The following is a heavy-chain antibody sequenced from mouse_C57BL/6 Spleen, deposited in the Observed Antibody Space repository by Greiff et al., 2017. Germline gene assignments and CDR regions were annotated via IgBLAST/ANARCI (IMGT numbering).Heavy chain of an antibody. CDR2: INPNNGGT. V-gene: IGHV1-18*01. J-gene: IGHJ2*01. CDR3: ARLIYDGYPYYFDY. D-gene: IGHD2-3*01. Sequence: EVKLQESGPELVKPGASVKIPCKASGYTFTDYNMDWVKQSHGKSLEWIGDINPNNGGTIYNQKFKGKATLTVDKSSSTAYMELRSLTSEDTAVYYCARLIYDGYPYYFDYWGQGTTLTVSS. CDR1: GYTFTDYN.